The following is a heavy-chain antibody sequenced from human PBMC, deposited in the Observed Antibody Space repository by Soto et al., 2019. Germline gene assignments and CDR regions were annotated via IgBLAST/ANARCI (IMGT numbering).Heavy chain of an antibody. CDR1: VFSLSTSGVG. Sequence: QITLKDSGPTLVKPTQNLTLTCTSSVFSLSTSGVGVGLIRHSPGQSLEWRALLYLYDYTRYSPSLKSRLTNTKDTSKNQVVLTMTNMDPVDTATYYCAHHRVTYGSGSYADYRGQGTLVTVSS. V-gene: IGHV2-5*01. CDR3: AHHRVTYGSGSYADY. J-gene: IGHJ4*02. CDR2: LYLYDYT. D-gene: IGHD3-10*01.